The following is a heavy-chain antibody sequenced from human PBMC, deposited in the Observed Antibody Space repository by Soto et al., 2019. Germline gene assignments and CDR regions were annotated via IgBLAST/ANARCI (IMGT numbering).Heavy chain of an antibody. CDR2: IKQDGSEK. D-gene: IGHD2-2*02. J-gene: IGHJ6*02. CDR1: GFTFSSYW. V-gene: IGHV3-7*03. Sequence: ESGGGLVQPGGSLRLSCAASGFTFSSYWMSWVRQAPGKGLEWVANIKQDGSEKYYVDSVEGRFTISRDNAKNSLYLQMNSLRAEDTAVYYCASDYCSSTSCYSSYYYYGMDVWGQGTTVTVSS. CDR3: ASDYCSSTSCYSSYYYYGMDV.